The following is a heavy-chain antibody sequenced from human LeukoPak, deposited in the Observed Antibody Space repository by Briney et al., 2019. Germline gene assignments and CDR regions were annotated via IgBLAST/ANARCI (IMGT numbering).Heavy chain of an antibody. V-gene: IGHV4-59*01. D-gene: IGHD3-10*01. CDR1: GGSISSYY. Sequence: SETLSLTCTVSGGSISSYYWSWIRQPPGKGLEWIGYIYYSGSTNYSPSLKSRVTISLDTSKNQFSLSLSSVTAADTAVYYCARSIYGFEWFDPWGQGTLVTVSS. CDR2: IYYSGST. J-gene: IGHJ5*02. CDR3: ARSIYGFEWFDP.